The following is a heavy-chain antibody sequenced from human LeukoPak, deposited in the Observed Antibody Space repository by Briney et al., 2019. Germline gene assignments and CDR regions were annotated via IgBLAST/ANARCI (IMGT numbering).Heavy chain of an antibody. CDR1: GFTFSNYG. Sequence: GGSLRLSCAASGFTFSNYGIHWVRQAPGKGLEWLALISYDGSNKYYADSAKGRFTISRDNSKNTLYLQMSSLQTEDTAVYYCAPDEGGDYVGLDYWGQGTLVTVSS. J-gene: IGHJ4*02. CDR3: APDEGGDYVGLDY. V-gene: IGHV3-30*03. CDR2: ISYDGSNK. D-gene: IGHD4-17*01.